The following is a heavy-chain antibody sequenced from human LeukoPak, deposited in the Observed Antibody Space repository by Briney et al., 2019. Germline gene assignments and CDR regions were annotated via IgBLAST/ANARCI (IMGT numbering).Heavy chain of an antibody. J-gene: IGHJ4*02. CDR3: ARVADYCSSTSCNPAFLEY. D-gene: IGHD2-2*01. Sequence: PGGSLRLSCAASGFTFSSYSMNWVRQAPGKGLEWVSYISSSSSTIYYADSVKGRFTISRDNAKNSLYLQMNSLRAEDTAVYYCARVADYCSSTSCNPAFLEYWGQGTLVTVSS. V-gene: IGHV3-48*01. CDR2: ISSSSSTI. CDR1: GFTFSSYS.